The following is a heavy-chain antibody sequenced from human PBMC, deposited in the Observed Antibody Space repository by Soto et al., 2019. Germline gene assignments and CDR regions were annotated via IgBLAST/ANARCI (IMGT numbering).Heavy chain of an antibody. CDR1: GGSISSYY. CDR3: ARVPLRGYSGYDLDDAFDI. D-gene: IGHD5-12*01. V-gene: IGHV4-59*01. J-gene: IGHJ3*02. Sequence: TLSLTCTVSGGSISSYYWSWIRQPPGKGLEWIGYIYYSGSTNYNPSLKSRVTISVDTSKNQFSLKLSSVTAADTAVYYCARVPLRGYSGYDLDDAFDIWGQGTMVTVSS. CDR2: IYYSGST.